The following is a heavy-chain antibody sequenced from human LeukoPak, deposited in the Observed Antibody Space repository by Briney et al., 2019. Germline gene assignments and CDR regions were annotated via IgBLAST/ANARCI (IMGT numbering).Heavy chain of an antibody. Sequence: PGGSLRLSCAASGFTFSSYWMSWVRQAPGKGLEWVASIKQDGSEKYYVDSVKGRFTISRDNAKNSLYLQMNSLRAEDTAVYYCARVTYDFWSGYYFDYWGQGTLVTVSS. CDR2: IKQDGSEK. CDR1: GFTFSSYW. V-gene: IGHV3-7*01. J-gene: IGHJ4*02. CDR3: ARVTYDFWSGYYFDY. D-gene: IGHD3-3*01.